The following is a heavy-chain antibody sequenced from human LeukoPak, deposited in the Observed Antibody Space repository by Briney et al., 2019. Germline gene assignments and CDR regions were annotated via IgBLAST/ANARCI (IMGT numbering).Heavy chain of an antibody. CDR3: TRSHSGDQLLFPDAFDI. Sequence: GGSLRLSCTAPGFTFGDYAMSWVRQAPGKGLEWVGFIRRKAYGGTTEYAASVKGRFTISRDDSKSIAYLQMNSLKTEDTAVYYCTRSHSGDQLLFPDAFDIWGQGTMVTVSS. D-gene: IGHD2-2*01. J-gene: IGHJ3*02. V-gene: IGHV3-49*04. CDR1: GFTFGDYA. CDR2: IRRKAYGGTT.